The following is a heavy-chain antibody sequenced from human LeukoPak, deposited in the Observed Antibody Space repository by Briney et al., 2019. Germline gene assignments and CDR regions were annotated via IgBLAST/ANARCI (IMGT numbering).Heavy chain of an antibody. CDR1: GDSISTRSYY. V-gene: IGHV4-39*01. CDR2: IYYSGST. D-gene: IGHD3-22*01. CDR3: ARSYYYDYRQIDY. J-gene: IGHJ4*02. Sequence: SETLSLTCTVSGDSISTRSYYWVWIRQPPGKGLEWLGSIYYSGSTYYNPSLKSRVTLSVDTSKNQFSLNLYSVSAADTAVFYCARSYYYDYRQIDYWGQGALVTVSS.